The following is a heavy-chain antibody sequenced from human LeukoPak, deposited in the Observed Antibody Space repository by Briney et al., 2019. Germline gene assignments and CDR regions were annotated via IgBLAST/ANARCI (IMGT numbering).Heavy chain of an antibody. J-gene: IGHJ5*02. Sequence: PSETLSLTCTVSGGSISSSSYYWGWIRQPPGKGLEWIGSIYYSGSTYYNPSLKSRVTISVDTSKNQFSLKLRSVTAADTAVYYCARRAARYYGDYRSWFDPWGQGTLVTVSS. CDR3: ARRAARYYGDYRSWFDP. D-gene: IGHD4-17*01. CDR1: GGSISSSSYY. CDR2: IYYSGST. V-gene: IGHV4-39*01.